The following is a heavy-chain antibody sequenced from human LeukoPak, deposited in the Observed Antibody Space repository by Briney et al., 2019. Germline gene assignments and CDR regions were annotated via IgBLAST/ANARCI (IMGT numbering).Heavy chain of an antibody. CDR2: INHSGST. CDR1: GGSFSGYY. J-gene: IGHJ5*02. V-gene: IGHV4-34*01. Sequence: SETLSLTCAVYGGSFSGYYWSWIRQPPGKGLEWIGEINHSGSTNYNPSLKSRVTISVDTSKNQFSLKLSSVTAADTAVYYCARRVGYGSGSYISGNWFDPWGQGTLVTVSS. D-gene: IGHD3-10*01. CDR3: ARRVGYGSGSYISGNWFDP.